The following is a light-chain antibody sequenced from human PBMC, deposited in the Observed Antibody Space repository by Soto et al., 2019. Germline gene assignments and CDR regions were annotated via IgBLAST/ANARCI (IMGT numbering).Light chain of an antibody. CDR3: HQRQSWPRT. J-gene: IGKJ1*01. V-gene: IGKV3-11*01. Sequence: EVVLTQSPATLSLSPGEGATLSCRASQSIGNYLAWYQQKPGQAPRLLIYQTSIRAAGIPARFSASGSGTDFTLTISDVQPEDFALYYCHQRQSWPRTFGQGTKVDI. CDR2: QTS. CDR1: QSIGNY.